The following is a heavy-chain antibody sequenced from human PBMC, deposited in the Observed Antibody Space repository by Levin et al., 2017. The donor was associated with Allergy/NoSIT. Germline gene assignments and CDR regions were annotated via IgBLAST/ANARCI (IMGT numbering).Heavy chain of an antibody. Sequence: GGSLRLSCAASGFTFSDYYMSWIRQAPGKGLEWVSYISSSGSTIYYADSVKGRFTISRDNAKNSLYLQMNSLRAEDTAVYYCAAGWVLYGDYVPHRLGYWGQGTLVTVSS. CDR3: AAGWVLYGDYVPHRLGY. V-gene: IGHV3-11*01. J-gene: IGHJ4*02. D-gene: IGHD4-17*01. CDR1: GFTFSDYY. CDR2: ISSSGSTI.